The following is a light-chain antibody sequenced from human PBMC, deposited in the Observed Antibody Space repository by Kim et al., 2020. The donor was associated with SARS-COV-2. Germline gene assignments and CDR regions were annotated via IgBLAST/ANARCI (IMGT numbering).Light chain of an antibody. V-gene: IGKV3-15*01. Sequence: VSPGERATLSCRASQNLSSNLAWYQHKPGQAPRLLISGASTRVTGIPARFSGSGSGTEFTLTISSLQSEDFAVYYCQQYNNWPPYTFGQGTKLEI. CDR1: QNLSSN. CDR3: QQYNNWPPYT. J-gene: IGKJ2*01. CDR2: GAS.